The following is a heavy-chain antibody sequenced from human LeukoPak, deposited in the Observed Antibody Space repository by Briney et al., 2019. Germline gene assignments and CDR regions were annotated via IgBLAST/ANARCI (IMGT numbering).Heavy chain of an antibody. CDR2: ISTYNGYA. D-gene: IGHD6-19*01. CDR3: ARNSSDWYGYMDV. Sequence: GASVKVSCKASGYTFTSYGISWVRQAPGQGLAWMGWISTYNGYANYAQKLQGRVTMTTETSTSTAYMELRSLRSDDTAVYYCARNSSDWYGYMDVWGKGTTVTVSS. V-gene: IGHV1-18*01. CDR1: GYTFTSYG. J-gene: IGHJ6*04.